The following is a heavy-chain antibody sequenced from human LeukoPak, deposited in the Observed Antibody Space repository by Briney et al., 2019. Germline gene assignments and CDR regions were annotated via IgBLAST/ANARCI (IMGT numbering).Heavy chain of an antibody. V-gene: IGHV3-7*03. Sequence: GGSLRLSCAASGFTFSSYWMSWVRQAPGKGLEWVANIKQDGSEKYYVDSVKGRFTISRDNAKNSLYLQMNSLRAEDTAVYYCARGVWVYDISVPPDYWGQGTLVTVSS. D-gene: IGHD3-9*01. CDR3: ARGVWVYDISVPPDY. CDR1: GFTFSSYW. J-gene: IGHJ4*02. CDR2: IKQDGSEK.